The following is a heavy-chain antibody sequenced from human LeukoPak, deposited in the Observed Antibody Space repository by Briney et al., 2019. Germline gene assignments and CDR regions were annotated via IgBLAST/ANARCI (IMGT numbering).Heavy chain of an antibody. Sequence: GASVKVSCKASGYTFTGYYMHWVRQAPGQGLEWMGWINPNSGGTNYAQKFQGRVTMTRDTSISTAYMELSSLRSDDTAVYYCARSGGSSSWYVSMDVWGQGTTVTVSS. J-gene: IGHJ6*02. CDR2: INPNSGGT. CDR3: ARSGGSSSWYVSMDV. V-gene: IGHV1-2*02. D-gene: IGHD6-13*01. CDR1: GYTFTGYY.